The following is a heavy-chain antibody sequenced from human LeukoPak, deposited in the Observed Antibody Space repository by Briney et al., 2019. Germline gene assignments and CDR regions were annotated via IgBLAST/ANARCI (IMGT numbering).Heavy chain of an antibody. CDR3: ARGLGLRYCTNGVCYRKGAFDI. V-gene: IGHV4-34*01. CDR2: INHSGST. D-gene: IGHD2-8*01. Sequence: PSETLSLTCAVYGGSFSGYYWSWIRQPPGKGLEWIGEINHSGSTNYNPSLKSRVTISVDTSKNQFSLKLSSVTAADTAVYYCARGLGLRYCTNGVCYRKGAFDIWGQGTMVTVSS. CDR1: GGSFSGYY. J-gene: IGHJ3*02.